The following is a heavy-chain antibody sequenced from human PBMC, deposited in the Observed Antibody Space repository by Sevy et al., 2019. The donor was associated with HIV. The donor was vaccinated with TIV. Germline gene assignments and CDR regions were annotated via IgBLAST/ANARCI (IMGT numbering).Heavy chain of an antibody. D-gene: IGHD2-2*01. CDR1: GGSVSSGGYF. V-gene: IGHV4-31*03. J-gene: IGHJ6*02. Sequence: SETLSLTCTVSGGSVSSGGYFWSWIRQHPGKGLEWIGYIYYSGSTYYNPSLKSRVTISVDTSKNQFSLKLGSVTAADTAVYYCARDLPAARNYYGIDVWGQGTTVTVSS. CDR3: ARDLPAARNYYGIDV. CDR2: IYYSGST.